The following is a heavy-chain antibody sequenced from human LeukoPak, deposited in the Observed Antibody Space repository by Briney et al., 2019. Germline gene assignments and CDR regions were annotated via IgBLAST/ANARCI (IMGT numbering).Heavy chain of an antibody. Sequence: GGSLRLSCAASGVTFSSYAMSWVREAPGKGLEWVSSISSSSSYIYYADSVKGRFTISRDNAKNSLYLQMNSLRAEDTAVYYCARGHSAFDYWGQGTLVTVSS. CDR3: ARGHSAFDY. V-gene: IGHV3-21*01. CDR2: ISSSSSYI. J-gene: IGHJ4*02. CDR1: GVTFSSYA.